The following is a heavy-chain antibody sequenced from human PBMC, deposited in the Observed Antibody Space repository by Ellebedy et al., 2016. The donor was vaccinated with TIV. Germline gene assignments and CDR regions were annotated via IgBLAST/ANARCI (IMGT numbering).Heavy chain of an antibody. CDR3: ARTTAVTTASWDY. CDR2: INHSGST. J-gene: IGHJ4*02. V-gene: IGHV4-34*01. Sequence: SETLSLTCAVYGASFSGYYWSWIRQPPGKGLEWIGEINHSGSTNYNPSLKSRVTISIDTSRNQFSLKLSSVTAADTAVYFCARTTAVTTASWDYWGQGTLVTVSS. CDR1: GASFSGYY. D-gene: IGHD4-11*01.